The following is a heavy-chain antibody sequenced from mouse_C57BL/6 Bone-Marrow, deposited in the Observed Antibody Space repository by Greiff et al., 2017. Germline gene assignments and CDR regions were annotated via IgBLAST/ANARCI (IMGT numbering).Heavy chain of an antibody. Sequence: EVMLVESEGGLVQPGSSMKLSCTASGFTFSDYYMAWVRQVPEKGLEWVANINYDGSSTYYLDSLKSRFIISRDNAKNILYLQMSSLKSEDTASYYCARDLDWDLHWYFDVWGTGTTVTVSS. V-gene: IGHV5-16*01. CDR2: INYDGSST. CDR3: ARDLDWDLHWYFDV. D-gene: IGHD4-1*01. CDR1: GFTFSDYY. J-gene: IGHJ1*03.